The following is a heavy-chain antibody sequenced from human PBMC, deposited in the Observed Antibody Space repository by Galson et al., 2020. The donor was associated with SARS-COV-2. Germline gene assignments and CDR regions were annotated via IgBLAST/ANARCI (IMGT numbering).Heavy chain of an antibody. D-gene: IGHD6-13*01. V-gene: IGHV3-21*01. CDR3: ARGHGSSWSYYFDY. CDR2: ISRDRPYI. Sequence: NSGGSLRLSCAASPFRFTAYSMHSPRQAPGKGLEWVSSISRDRPYIYYADSVRGRFTISRDNSKKALYRQMNNLRAADTAVYYCARGHGSSWSYYFDYWGRGTLVTVSS. J-gene: IGHJ4*02. CDR1: PFRFTAYS.